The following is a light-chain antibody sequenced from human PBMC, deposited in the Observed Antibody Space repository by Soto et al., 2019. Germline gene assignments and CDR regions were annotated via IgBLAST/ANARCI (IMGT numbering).Light chain of an antibody. CDR1: QTLSTY. CDR2: DAS. CDR3: QQRSNWPYT. J-gene: IGKJ2*01. Sequence: EIVLTQSPATLSLSPGERATLSCRASQTLSTYLAWYQQKPGQAPRLLIYDASNRATGVPDRFSGSGSGTDFTLTISSLEPEDFAVYSCQQRSNWPYTFGQGTKLENK. V-gene: IGKV3-11*01.